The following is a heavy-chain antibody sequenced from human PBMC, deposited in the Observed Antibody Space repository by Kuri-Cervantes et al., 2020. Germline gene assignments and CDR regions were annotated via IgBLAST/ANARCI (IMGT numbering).Heavy chain of an antibody. CDR2: IYYSGST. CDR1: GGSVSSGSYY. D-gene: IGHD6-13*01. J-gene: IGHJ6*02. CDR3: ARDKGQGYSSSWYGGNLIRGGMDV. Sequence: ESLKISCTVSGGSVSSGSYYWSWIRQPPGKGLEWIGYIYYSGSTNYNPSLKSRVTISVDTSKNQFSLKLSSVTAADTAVYYCARDKGQGYSSSWYGGNLIRGGMDVWGQGTTVTVSS. V-gene: IGHV4-61*01.